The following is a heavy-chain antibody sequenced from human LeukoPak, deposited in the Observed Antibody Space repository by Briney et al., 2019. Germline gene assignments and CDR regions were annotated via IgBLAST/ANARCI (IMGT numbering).Heavy chain of an antibody. J-gene: IGHJ4*02. V-gene: IGHV4-61*02. Sequence: SETLSLTCTVSGDSISSSNYYWSWIRQPAGKGLEWIGRMSTSGSTNYNPSLKSRVTISVDTSKSQFSLNLNSVTAADTAVYYCARGITMVRGALDYWGQGTLVTVSS. CDR3: ARGITMVRGALDY. CDR2: MSTSGST. CDR1: GDSISSSNYY. D-gene: IGHD3-10*01.